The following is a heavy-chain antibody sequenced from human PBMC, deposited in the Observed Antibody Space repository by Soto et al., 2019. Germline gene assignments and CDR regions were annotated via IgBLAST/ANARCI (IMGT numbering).Heavy chain of an antibody. CDR1: GGTFNSYA. Sequence: PAKVSCEACGGTFNSYAISWARQAPGQGLEWMGGIIPIFGTANYAQKFQGRVTITADESTSTAYMELSSLRSEDTAVYYCARHLGYCSGGSCYSDYYYGMDVWGQRTTVTVSS. V-gene: IGHV1-69*13. J-gene: IGHJ6*02. CDR2: IIPIFGTA. D-gene: IGHD2-15*01. CDR3: ARHLGYCSGGSCYSDYYYGMDV.